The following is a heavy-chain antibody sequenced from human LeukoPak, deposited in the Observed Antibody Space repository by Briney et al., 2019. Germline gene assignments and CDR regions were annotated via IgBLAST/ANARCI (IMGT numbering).Heavy chain of an antibody. J-gene: IGHJ4*02. CDR1: GFPVIINY. D-gene: IGHD6-13*01. Sequence: GGSLRLSCAASGFPVIINYISWVRQAPGKGLGWVSIINSDGSTYYADSVKGRFTISRDISKNTVFPQMNTLRVEDTAVYYCARLAAGNSGPLDYWGQGTLVTVSS. V-gene: IGHV3-53*01. CDR2: INSDGST. CDR3: ARLAAGNSGPLDY.